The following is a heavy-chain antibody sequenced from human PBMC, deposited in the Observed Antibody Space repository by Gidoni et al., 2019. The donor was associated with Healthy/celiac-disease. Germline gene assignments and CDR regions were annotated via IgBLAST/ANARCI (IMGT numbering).Heavy chain of an antibody. CDR3: AKNSGSYPYYYYGMDV. D-gene: IGHD1-26*01. Sequence: EVQLVESGGGLVQPGRSLRLSCAASGFTLDDYAMHWVRQAPGKGLEWVSGISWNSGSIGYADSVKGRFTISRDNAKNSLYLQMNSLRAEDTALYYCAKNSGSYPYYYYGMDVWGQGTTVTVSS. J-gene: IGHJ6*02. CDR2: ISWNSGSI. CDR1: GFTLDDYA. V-gene: IGHV3-9*01.